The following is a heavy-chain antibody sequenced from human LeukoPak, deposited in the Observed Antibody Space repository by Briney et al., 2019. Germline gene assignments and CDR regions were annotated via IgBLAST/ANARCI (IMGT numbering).Heavy chain of an antibody. Sequence: GGSLRLSCAASGFTVSSNYMSWVRQAPGKGLEWVSVTYSGGTTHYADSVKGRFTISRDTSKNTLYLQMNSLRAEDTAVYYCARGKSGSSHDYWGQGTLVTVSS. CDR1: GFTVSSNY. J-gene: IGHJ4*02. CDR3: ARGKSGSSHDY. CDR2: TYSGGTT. V-gene: IGHV3-53*01. D-gene: IGHD1-26*01.